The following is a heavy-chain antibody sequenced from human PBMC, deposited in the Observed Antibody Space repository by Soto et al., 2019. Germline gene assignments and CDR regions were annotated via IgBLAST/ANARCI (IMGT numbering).Heavy chain of an antibody. J-gene: IGHJ4*02. CDR3: ARAPQNY. CDR1: GFAFVSYE. V-gene: IGHV3-48*03. CDR2: ISSSGTTI. Sequence: GGSLRLSCAASGFAFVSYEMNWVRQAPGKGLEWVSYISSSGTTIYYADSVKGRFTISRDNAKNSLYLQMNSLRAEDTAVYHCARAPQNYWGQGTLVTVS.